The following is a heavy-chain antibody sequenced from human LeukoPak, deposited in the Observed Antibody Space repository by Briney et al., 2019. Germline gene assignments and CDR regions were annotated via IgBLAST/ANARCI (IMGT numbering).Heavy chain of an antibody. CDR3: ARECSGSYLNWFDP. Sequence: ASVKVSCKASGYTFTSYGISWVRQAPGQGLEWMGWISAYNGNTNYAQKLQGRVTMTTDTSTSTAYMELSSLRSDDTAVYYCARECSGSYLNWFDPWGQGTLVNVSS. CDR1: GYTFTSYG. V-gene: IGHV1-18*01. J-gene: IGHJ5*02. CDR2: ISAYNGNT. D-gene: IGHD1-26*01.